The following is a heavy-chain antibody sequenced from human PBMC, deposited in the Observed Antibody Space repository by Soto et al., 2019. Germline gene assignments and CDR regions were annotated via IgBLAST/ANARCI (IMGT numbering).Heavy chain of an antibody. Sequence: QVQLVQSGAEVKKPGSSVKVSCKASGGTFSSYTISWVRQAPGQGLEWMGRIIPILGIANYAQKFQGRVTITADKSTSTAYMELSSLRSEDTAVYYCARDGGIAAAGNYYYYYMDVWGKGTPVTVSS. J-gene: IGHJ6*03. D-gene: IGHD6-13*01. CDR1: GGTFSSYT. CDR3: ARDGGIAAAGNYYYYYMDV. CDR2: IIPILGIA. V-gene: IGHV1-69*08.